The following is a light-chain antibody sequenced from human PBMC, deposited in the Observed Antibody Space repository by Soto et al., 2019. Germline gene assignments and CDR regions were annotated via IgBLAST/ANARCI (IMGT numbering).Light chain of an antibody. CDR1: SSDVGSTFNY. V-gene: IGLV2-14*03. CDR3: SAYSTGSTPVL. CDR2: DVN. J-gene: IGLJ3*02. Sequence: QSVLTQPASVSGSPGQSITISCTGTSSDVGSTFNYVSWYQHHPGKAPRLIMSDVNHRPSGVSDRFSGSKSGNTASLTISGLQDEDEAQYFCSAYSTGSTPVLFGGGTQLTVL.